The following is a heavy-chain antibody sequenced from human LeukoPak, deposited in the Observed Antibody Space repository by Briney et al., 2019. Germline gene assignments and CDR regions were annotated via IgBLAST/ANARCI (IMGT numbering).Heavy chain of an antibody. CDR1: GGFIYSHH. CDR2: TFYPGST. J-gene: IGHJ5*02. CDR3: ARGSNWFDP. V-gene: IGHV4-59*11. Sequence: SDPLSLLCTVSGGFIYSHHWIGIRHPPGKGQEWIGYTFYPGSTNYNPSLKSRVTISVDTLKHQFPLKLNSVTAADTAVYYCARGSNWFDPWGQGTLVTVSS.